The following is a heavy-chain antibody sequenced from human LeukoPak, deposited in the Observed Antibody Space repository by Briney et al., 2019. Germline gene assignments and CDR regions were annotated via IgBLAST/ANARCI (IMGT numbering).Heavy chain of an antibody. CDR1: GFTFSDYY. Sequence: GGSLRLSCAASGFTFSDYYMSWIRQAPGKGLEWVSYISSSGSTIYYADSVKGRFSISRDNAKNSLYLQMNSLRAEDTAVYYCARCLAAAGVWFYYGMDVWGQGTTVTVSS. J-gene: IGHJ6*02. CDR2: ISSSGSTI. CDR3: ARCLAAAGVWFYYGMDV. D-gene: IGHD6-13*01. V-gene: IGHV3-11*01.